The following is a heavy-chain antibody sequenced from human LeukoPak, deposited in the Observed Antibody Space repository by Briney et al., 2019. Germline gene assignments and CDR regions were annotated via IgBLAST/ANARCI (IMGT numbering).Heavy chain of an antibody. Sequence: SETLSLTCTVSGGSISSYYWSWIRQPPGKGLEWIGYIYYSGSTNYNPSLKSRVTISVDTSKNQFSLKLSSVTAADTAVYYCARTRYCISTSCYADYWGQGTLVTVSS. J-gene: IGHJ4*02. CDR2: IYYSGST. D-gene: IGHD2-2*01. CDR1: GGSISSYY. CDR3: ARTRYCISTSCYADY. V-gene: IGHV4-59*08.